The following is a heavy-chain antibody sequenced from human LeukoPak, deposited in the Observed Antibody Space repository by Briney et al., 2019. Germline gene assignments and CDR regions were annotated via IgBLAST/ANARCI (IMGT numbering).Heavy chain of an antibody. CDR3: ARLVTHYYYYMDV. V-gene: IGHV1-2*02. Sequence: ASVKVSCKASGYTFTGYYMHWVRQAPGQGLEWMGWINPNSGGTNYAQKFQGRVTMTRDTSISTAYMELSRLRSDDTAVYYCARLVTHYYYYMDVWGKGTTVTISS. D-gene: IGHD3-9*01. CDR2: INPNSGGT. CDR1: GYTFTGYY. J-gene: IGHJ6*03.